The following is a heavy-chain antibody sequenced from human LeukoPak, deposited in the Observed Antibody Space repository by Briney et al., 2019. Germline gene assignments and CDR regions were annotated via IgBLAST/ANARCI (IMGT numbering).Heavy chain of an antibody. CDR1: GGSISSDDYY. V-gene: IGHV4-34*01. CDR2: INHSGST. CDR3: ARGATGTTTGDIDY. J-gene: IGHJ4*02. Sequence: SETLSLTCTVSGGSISSDDYYWSWIRQPPGKGLEWIGEINHSGSTNYNPSLKSRVTISVDTSKNQFSLKLSSVTAADTAVYYCARGATGTTTGDIDYWGQGTLVTVSS. D-gene: IGHD1-1*01.